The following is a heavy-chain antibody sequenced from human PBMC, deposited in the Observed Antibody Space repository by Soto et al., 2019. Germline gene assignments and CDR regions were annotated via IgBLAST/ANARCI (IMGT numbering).Heavy chain of an antibody. V-gene: IGHV1-69*12. CDR1: GGTFSSYA. Sequence: QVQLVQSGAEVKKPGSSVKVSCKASGGTFSSYAISWVRQAPGQGLEWMGGIIPIFGTANYAQKFQGRVTITADESTSTAYMELSSLRSEDTAVYYCARGVGATRTGPYYYGMDAWGQGTTVTVSS. D-gene: IGHD1-26*01. CDR2: IIPIFGTA. CDR3: ARGVGATRTGPYYYGMDA. J-gene: IGHJ6*02.